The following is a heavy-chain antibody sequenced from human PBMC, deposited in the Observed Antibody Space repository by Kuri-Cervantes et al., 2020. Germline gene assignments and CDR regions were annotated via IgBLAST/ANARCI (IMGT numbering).Heavy chain of an antibody. V-gene: IGHV4-59*11. CDR2: IYYSGST. CDR1: GGSITSHS. D-gene: IGHD3-10*01. CDR3: ARGVKERAFDI. J-gene: IGHJ3*02. Sequence: SETLSLTCTVSGGSITSHSWNWIRQPPGKGLEWIAYIYYSGSTNYNPSLKSRVTISVDTSKNQFSLKLNSMTAADTAVYYCARGVKERAFDIWGQGTMVTVSS.